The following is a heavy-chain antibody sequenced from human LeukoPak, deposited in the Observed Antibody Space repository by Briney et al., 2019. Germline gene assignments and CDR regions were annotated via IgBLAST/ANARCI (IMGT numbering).Heavy chain of an antibody. V-gene: IGHV3-23*01. CDR1: GFTFSSYA. D-gene: IGHD4-17*01. CDR2: ISGSGGST. Sequence: GGSLRLSCAASGFTFSSYAMSWVRQAPGKGLEWVSAISGSGGSTYYADSVKGRFTISRDNSKNTLYLQMNSLRAEDKAVYYCAKATYGDYVGWFDPWGQGTLVTVSS. CDR3: AKATYGDYVGWFDP. J-gene: IGHJ5*02.